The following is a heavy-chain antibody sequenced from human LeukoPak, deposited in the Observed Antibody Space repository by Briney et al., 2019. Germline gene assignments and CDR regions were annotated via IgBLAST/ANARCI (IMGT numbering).Heavy chain of an antibody. CDR2: INAANGST. J-gene: IGHJ4*02. CDR1: GYSFTDYA. D-gene: IGHD6-19*01. CDR3: ARDRAMVAIAVAGEFDY. Sequence: ASVKVSCKASGYSFTDYAMHWVRQAPGQRLEWMGWINAANGSTKYSQKFQGRVTITRDTSASTAYMELSSLRSEDTAVYYCARDRAMVAIAVAGEFDYWGQGTLVTVSS. V-gene: IGHV1-3*01.